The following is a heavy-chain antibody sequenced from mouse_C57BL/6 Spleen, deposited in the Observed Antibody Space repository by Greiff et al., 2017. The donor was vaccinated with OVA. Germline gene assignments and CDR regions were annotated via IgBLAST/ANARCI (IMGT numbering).Heavy chain of an antibody. J-gene: IGHJ2*01. Sequence: VQGVESGPELVKPGASVKISCKASGYTFTDYYINWVKQRPGQGLEWIGWIYPGSGNTKYNEKFKGKATLTVDTSSSTAYMQLSSLTSEDSAVYFCARSLYYYGSSYFDYWGQGTTLTVSS. D-gene: IGHD1-1*01. V-gene: IGHV1-84*01. CDR2: IYPGSGNT. CDR1: GYTFTDYY. CDR3: ARSLYYYGSSYFDY.